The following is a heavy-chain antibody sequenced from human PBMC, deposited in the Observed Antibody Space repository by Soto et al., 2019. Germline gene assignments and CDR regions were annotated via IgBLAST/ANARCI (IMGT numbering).Heavy chain of an antibody. J-gene: IGHJ3*01. D-gene: IGHD2-21*02. CDR2: INPNNGGT. Sequence: QEQLVQSGAEVKKPGASVKVSCKAVGYPFTGYYVHWVRQAPGQGLEWMGWINPNNGGTNYAQNFEGWVTMTRDTSISTVFLELTRLRSDDTAVYYCARGRRGLLYDFDLWGQGTVVSGSS. CDR3: ARGRRGLLYDFDL. CDR1: GYPFTGYY. V-gene: IGHV1-2*04.